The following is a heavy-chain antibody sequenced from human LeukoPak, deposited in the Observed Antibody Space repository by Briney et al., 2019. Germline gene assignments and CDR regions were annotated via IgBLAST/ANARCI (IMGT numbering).Heavy chain of an antibody. CDR1: GFTFSSYA. CDR2: ISGSASNT. CDR3: AKVAPYYDSSGYFGSYYYYAMDV. Sequence: GGSLRLSCAASGFTFSSYAMSWVRQAPGRGLEWVSAISGSASNTYYADSVKGRFTISRDNSKNTLYLQMNSLRAEDTAVYYCAKVAPYYDSSGYFGSYYYYAMDVWGQGTTVTVSS. V-gene: IGHV3-23*01. D-gene: IGHD3-22*01. J-gene: IGHJ6*02.